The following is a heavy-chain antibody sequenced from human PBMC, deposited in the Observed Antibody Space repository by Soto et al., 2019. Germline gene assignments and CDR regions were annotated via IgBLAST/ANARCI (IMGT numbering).Heavy chain of an antibody. Sequence: PXGSLMLSCAASGFTFSSYWMSWVRQAPGKGLEWVANIKQDGSEKYYVDSVKGRFTISRDNAKNSLYLQMNSLRAEDTAVYYCAREGGSRDGYNLGYWGQGPLVTASS. V-gene: IGHV3-7*03. D-gene: IGHD5-12*01. CDR2: IKQDGSEK. J-gene: IGHJ4*02. CDR3: AREGGSRDGYNLGY. CDR1: GFTFSSYW.